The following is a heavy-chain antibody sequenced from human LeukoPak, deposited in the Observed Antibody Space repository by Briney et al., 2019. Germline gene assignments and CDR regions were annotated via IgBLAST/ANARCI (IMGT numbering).Heavy chain of an antibody. CDR3: VKDLGYCSATSCTDAFDV. D-gene: IGHD2-2*01. V-gene: IGHV3-23*01. J-gene: IGHJ3*01. CDR2: ISDTTDRM. CDR1: GLTFSGYA. Sequence: GGSLRLSCAASGLTFSGYAMSWVRQAPGKGLECVSTISDTTDRMYYADFVKGRFTISRDNSKSTLYLQMNSLRAEDTAVYYCVKDLGYCSATSCTDAFDVWGQGTMVTVSS.